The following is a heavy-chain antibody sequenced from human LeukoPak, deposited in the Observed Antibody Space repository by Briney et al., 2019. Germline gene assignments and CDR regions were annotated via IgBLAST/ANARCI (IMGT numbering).Heavy chain of an antibody. CDR2: VHHGGSI. V-gene: IGHV4-39*01. CDR1: GVSISSNNDF. CDR3: ARHDHSDHGEPNWFDP. Sequence: PSETLSLTCTVSGVSISSNNDFWGWIRQSPGKGLEWIGSVHHGGSIKYNPALRSRVTISIDTSKNRFSLNLNSLTAADTGLYYCARHDHSDHGEPNWFDPWGQGTLVTVSS. D-gene: IGHD1-26*01. J-gene: IGHJ5*02.